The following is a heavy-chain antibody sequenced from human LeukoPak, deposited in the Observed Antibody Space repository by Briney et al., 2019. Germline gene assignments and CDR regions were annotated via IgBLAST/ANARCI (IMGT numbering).Heavy chain of an antibody. CDR2: IKQDGSEK. J-gene: IGHJ4*02. CDR1: GFTFSSYW. D-gene: IGHD2-15*01. V-gene: IGHV3-7*01. Sequence: GGSLRLPCAASGFTFSSYWMSWVRQAPGKGLEWVANIKQDGSEKYYVDSVKGRFTISRDNAKNSLYLQMNSLRAEDTAVYYCARNIGYCSGGSCYSYDYWGQGTLVTVSS. CDR3: ARNIGYCSGGSCYSYDY.